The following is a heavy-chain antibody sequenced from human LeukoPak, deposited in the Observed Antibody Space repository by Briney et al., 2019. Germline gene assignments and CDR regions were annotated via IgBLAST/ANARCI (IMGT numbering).Heavy chain of an antibody. CDR1: GFTFSTHA. Sequence: GVSLRLSCVASGFTFSTHAMSWLRLAPGKGLEWVSAIGGSDGSTYYADSVKGRFTISRDNSKDTLYLQMNSLRVEDTATYYCAKRDSSGSYPYYFDYWGQGTLVTISS. CDR3: AKRDSSGSYPYYFDY. D-gene: IGHD3-22*01. CDR2: IGGSDGST. V-gene: IGHV3-23*01. J-gene: IGHJ4*02.